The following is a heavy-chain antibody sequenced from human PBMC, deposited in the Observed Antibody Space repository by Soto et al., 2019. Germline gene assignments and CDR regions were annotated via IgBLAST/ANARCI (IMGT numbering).Heavy chain of an antibody. V-gene: IGHV1-18*04. CDR1: NYTFNTYG. Sequence: QVQLVQSGAEVRKPGASVKVYCKASNYTFNTYGIGWVRQAPGQGLEWMGWGSGYNGNKNYAQKFQGRVTMTTDTSTSTAYRELRSLRSDDTAVYYCARLQYDDVLTGRLDNNWFDPWGQGTLVTVSS. CDR3: ARLQYDDVLTGRLDNNWFDP. J-gene: IGHJ5*02. CDR2: GSGYNGNK. D-gene: IGHD3-9*01.